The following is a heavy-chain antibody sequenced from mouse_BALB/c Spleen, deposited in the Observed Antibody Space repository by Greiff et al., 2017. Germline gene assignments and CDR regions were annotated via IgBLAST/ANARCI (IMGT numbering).Heavy chain of an antibody. Sequence: QVQLQQPGAELVKPGASVKLSCKASGYTFTSYWMHWVKQRPGQGLEWIGEINPSNGRTNYNEKFKSKATLTVDKSSSTAYMQLSSLTSEDSAVYYCARCPYDYDGIAYWGQGTLVTVSA. CDR2: INPSNGRT. J-gene: IGHJ3*01. V-gene: IGHV1S81*02. CDR3: ARCPYDYDGIAY. CDR1: GYTFTSYW. D-gene: IGHD2-4*01.